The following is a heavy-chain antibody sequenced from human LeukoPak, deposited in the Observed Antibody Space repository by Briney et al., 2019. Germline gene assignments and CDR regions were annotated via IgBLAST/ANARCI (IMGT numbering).Heavy chain of an antibody. Sequence: ASVKVSCKASGYTFTSYGISWVRQAPGQGLEWMGWISAYNGNTNYAQKLQGRVTMTTDTSTSTAYMELRSLRSDDTAVYYCARTGPIQLWSTYAFDIWGQGTMVTVSS. D-gene: IGHD5-18*01. CDR1: GYTFTSYG. CDR2: ISAYNGNT. J-gene: IGHJ3*02. CDR3: ARTGPIQLWSTYAFDI. V-gene: IGHV1-18*01.